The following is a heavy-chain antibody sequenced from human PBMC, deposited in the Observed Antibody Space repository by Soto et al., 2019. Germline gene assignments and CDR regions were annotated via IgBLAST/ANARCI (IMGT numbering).Heavy chain of an antibody. V-gene: IGHV4-59*01. CDR2: IDYYGST. CDR1: GGSISGYY. D-gene: IGHD3-16*01. J-gene: IGHJ3*02. Sequence: SETLSLTCTVSGGSISGYYWRWIRQPPGKRLEWIGYIDYYGSTNYNPSLKSRVTISVDTSKKQFSLNLGSVTAADTAIYYCARYYVWTSGFDIWGQGTMVT. CDR3: ARYYVWTSGFDI.